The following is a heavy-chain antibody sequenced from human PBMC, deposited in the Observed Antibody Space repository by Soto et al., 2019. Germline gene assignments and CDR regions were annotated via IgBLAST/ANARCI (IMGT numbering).Heavy chain of an antibody. J-gene: IGHJ5*02. V-gene: IGHV3-48*03. D-gene: IGHD1-26*01. CDR2: ISSSGSTI. Sequence: GGSLRLSCAASGFTFSSYEMNWVRQAPGKGLEWVSYISSSGSTIYYADSVKGRFTISRDNAKNSLYLQMNSLRAEDTAVYYCARDGGATLRPVDWFDPWGQGTLVTVSS. CDR1: GFTFSSYE. CDR3: ARDGGATLRPVDWFDP.